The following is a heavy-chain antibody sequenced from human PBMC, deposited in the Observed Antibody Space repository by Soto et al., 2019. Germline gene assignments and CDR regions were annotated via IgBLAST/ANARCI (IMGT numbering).Heavy chain of an antibody. CDR2: IYYSGST. J-gene: IGHJ6*02. Sequence: QLQLQESGPGLVKPSETLSLTCTVSGGSISSSSYYWGWIRQPPGKGLEWIGSIYYSGSTYYNPSLKSRVTISVDTSKNQFSLKLSSVTAADTAVYYCARVGQLDYYYYYYGMDVWGQGTTVTVSS. D-gene: IGHD6-6*01. CDR1: GGSISSSSYY. CDR3: ARVGQLDYYYYYYGMDV. V-gene: IGHV4-39*01.